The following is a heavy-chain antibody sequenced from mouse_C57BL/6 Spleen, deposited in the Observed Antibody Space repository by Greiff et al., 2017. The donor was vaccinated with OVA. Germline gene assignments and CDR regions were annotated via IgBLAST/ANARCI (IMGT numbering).Heavy chain of an antibody. V-gene: IGHV1-19*01. CDR1: GYTFTDYY. Sequence: VQLQQSGPVLVKPGASVKMSCKASGYTFTDYYMNWVKQSHGKSLEWIGVINPYNGGTSYNQKFKGKATLTVDKSSSTAYMELNSLTSEDSAVYYCARSRSNYPWFAYWGKGTLVTVSA. CDR3: ARSRSNYPWFAY. J-gene: IGHJ3*01. D-gene: IGHD2-5*01. CDR2: INPYNGGT.